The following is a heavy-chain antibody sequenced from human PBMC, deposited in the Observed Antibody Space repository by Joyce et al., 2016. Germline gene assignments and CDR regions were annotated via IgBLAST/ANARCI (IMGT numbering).Heavy chain of an antibody. D-gene: IGHD3-22*01. Sequence: EVQLVESGGGLVQPGRSLRLSCSASGFTFDDHAMHWVRQAPGQGLEWVSGISWHSGTIGYADSVKGRFTISRDNAKNSLYLQMNSLRTEDAAFYYCVKDTLAYYDSSGYYDYWGPGTLVTVSS. CDR3: VKDTLAYYDSSGYYDY. J-gene: IGHJ4*02. CDR2: ISWHSGTI. V-gene: IGHV3-9*01. CDR1: GFTFDDHA.